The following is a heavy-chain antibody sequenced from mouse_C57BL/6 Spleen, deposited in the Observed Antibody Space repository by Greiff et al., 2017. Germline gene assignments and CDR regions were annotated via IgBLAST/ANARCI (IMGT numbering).Heavy chain of an antibody. CDR1: GFTFSSYA. D-gene: IGHD4-1*01. Sequence: EVQVVESGGGLVKPGGSLKLSCAASGFTFSSYAMSWVRQTPEKRLEWVATISDGGSYTYYPDNVKGRFTISRDNATNNLYLQLSHLKSEDTAMYYCAGELGRQAMDYWGQGTSVTVSS. CDR2: ISDGGSYT. J-gene: IGHJ4*01. CDR3: AGELGRQAMDY. V-gene: IGHV5-4*01.